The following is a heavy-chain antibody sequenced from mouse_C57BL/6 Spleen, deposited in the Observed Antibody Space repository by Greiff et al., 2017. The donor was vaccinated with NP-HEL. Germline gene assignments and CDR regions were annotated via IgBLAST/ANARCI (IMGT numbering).Heavy chain of an antibody. J-gene: IGHJ4*01. D-gene: IGHD1-1*01. CDR1: GYAFTNYL. V-gene: IGHV1-54*01. Sequence: QVQLQQSGAGLVRPGTSVKVSCKASGYAFTNYLIEWVKQRPGQGLEWIGVINPGSGGTNYNEKFKGKATLTADKSSSTAYMQLSSLTSEDSAVYFCAIWVYGPYAMDYGGQGTSVTVAS. CDR2: INPGSGGT. CDR3: AIWVYGPYAMDY.